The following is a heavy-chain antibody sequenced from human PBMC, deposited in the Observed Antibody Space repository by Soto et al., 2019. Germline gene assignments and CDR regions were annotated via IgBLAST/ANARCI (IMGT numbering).Heavy chain of an antibody. Sequence: PSQTLSLTCAISGDSVSSNSAAWNWIRQSPSRGLEWLGRTYYRSKWYNDYAVSVKSRITINPDTSKNQFSLQLNSVTPEDTAVYYCAREQLERQRPNYYYYYYGMDVWGQGTKVTVSS. CDR1: GDSVSSNSAA. J-gene: IGHJ6*02. V-gene: IGHV6-1*01. CDR3: AREQLERQRPNYYYYYYGMDV. CDR2: TYYRSKWYN. D-gene: IGHD1-1*01.